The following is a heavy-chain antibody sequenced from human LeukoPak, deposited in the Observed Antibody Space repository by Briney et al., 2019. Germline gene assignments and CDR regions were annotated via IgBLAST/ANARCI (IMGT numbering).Heavy chain of an antibody. V-gene: IGHV4-31*03. D-gene: IGHD6-6*01. J-gene: IGHJ3*02. Sequence: PSQTLSLTCTVSGGSISSGGYYWSWIRQHPGKGLEWIGYIYYSGSTYYNPSLKSRVTISVDTSKNQFSLKLSSVTAADTAVYYCARLYTSFRAFDIWGQGTTVTVSS. CDR3: ARLYTSFRAFDI. CDR1: GGSISSGGYY. CDR2: IYYSGST.